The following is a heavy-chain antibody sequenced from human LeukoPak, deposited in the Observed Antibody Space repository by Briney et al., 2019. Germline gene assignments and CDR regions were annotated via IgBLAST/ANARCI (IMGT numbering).Heavy chain of an antibody. J-gene: IGHJ4*02. CDR1: GYSISSGYY. Sequence: SETLSLTCTVSGYSISSGYYWGWIRQPPGKGLEWIGSNYHSVSTYYNPSLKRLVTISVDTSTNQFSLKLSSVTAAATAVYYCARVGVDSSGYYYLVVFDYWGQGTLVTVSS. CDR3: ARVGVDSSGYYYLVVFDY. CDR2: NYHSVST. V-gene: IGHV4-38-2*02. D-gene: IGHD3-22*01.